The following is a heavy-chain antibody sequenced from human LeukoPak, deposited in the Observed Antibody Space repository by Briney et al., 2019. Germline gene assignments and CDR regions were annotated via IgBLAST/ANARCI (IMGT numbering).Heavy chain of an antibody. D-gene: IGHD3-22*01. CDR2: ISGSGGST. Sequence: GGSLRLSCAASGLTFDIYAMSWVRQAPGKGLEWVSAISGSGGSTYYADSVKGRFTISRDNSKNTLYLQMNSLRAEDTAVYYCAKRYYDSSGYYYAEAFDYWGQGTLVTVSS. V-gene: IGHV3-23*01. CDR3: AKRYYDSSGYYYAEAFDY. CDR1: GLTFDIYA. J-gene: IGHJ4*02.